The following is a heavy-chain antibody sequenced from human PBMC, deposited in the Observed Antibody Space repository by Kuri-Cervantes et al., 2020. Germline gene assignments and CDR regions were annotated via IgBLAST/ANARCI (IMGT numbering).Heavy chain of an antibody. CDR2: TYYRSKWYN. CDR1: GDSVSSNSAA. V-gene: IGHV6-1*01. CDR3: ARAVNSSSSVFVFRAGYFDY. Sequence: SETLSLTCAISGDSVSSNSAAWNWIRQSPSRGLEWLGRTYYRSKWYNDYAVSVKSRITLNPDTSKNQFSLQLNSVTPEDTAVYYCARAVNSSSSVFVFRAGYFDYWGQGTLVTVSS. D-gene: IGHD6-6*01. J-gene: IGHJ4*02.